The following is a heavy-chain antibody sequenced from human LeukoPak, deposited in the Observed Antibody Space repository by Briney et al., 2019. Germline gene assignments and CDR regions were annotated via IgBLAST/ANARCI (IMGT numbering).Heavy chain of an antibody. V-gene: IGHV4-34*01. CDR3: ARASGY. Sequence: PSETLSLTCAVYGGSFSGYYWSWIRQPPGKGLEWIGEINHSGSTNYNPSLKSRVTISVDTSTNQFSLKPSSVTAADTAVYYCARASGYWGQGTLVTVSS. D-gene: IGHD6-25*01. CDR1: GGSFSGYY. CDR2: INHSGST. J-gene: IGHJ4*02.